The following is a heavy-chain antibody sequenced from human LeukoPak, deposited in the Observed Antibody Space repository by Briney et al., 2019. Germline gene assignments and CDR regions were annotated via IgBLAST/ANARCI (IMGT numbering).Heavy chain of an antibody. CDR1: GGSISSNSYF. J-gene: IGHJ6*03. Sequence: SQTLSLTCTVSGGSISSNSYFWGWIRQPPGKGLELIGNIYYTGSTYYNPSLKSPVTISVDTSKNQFSLKLNSVTAADTARYYCARTTEGGYTYGYFYYYYMDVWGKGTTVTISS. D-gene: IGHD5-18*01. CDR2: IYYTGST. V-gene: IGHV4-39*07. CDR3: ARTTEGGYTYGYFYYYYMDV.